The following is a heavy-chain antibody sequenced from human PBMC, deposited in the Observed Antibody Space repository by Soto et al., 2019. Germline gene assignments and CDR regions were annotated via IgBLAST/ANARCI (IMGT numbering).Heavy chain of an antibody. Sequence: QVQLQESGPGLVKPSETLSLTCTVSGDAISSDYWTWIRQPPGKGLEWIGNIYYSGSTDYNPSLQSRVSTSVDTSRNQLSLILTSVTAADTALYYCARIRIVNGNWHFDPWGQGALVTVSS. D-gene: IGHD1-26*01. CDR1: GDAISSDY. J-gene: IGHJ5*02. CDR3: ARIRIVNGNWHFDP. V-gene: IGHV4-59*01. CDR2: IYYSGST.